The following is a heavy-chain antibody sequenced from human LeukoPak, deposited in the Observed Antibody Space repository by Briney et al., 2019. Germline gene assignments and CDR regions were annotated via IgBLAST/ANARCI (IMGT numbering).Heavy chain of an antibody. J-gene: IGHJ4*02. CDR3: ARKGCIGNCYLLDY. Sequence: ASVKVSCKASGYTFSSYGINWMRQAPGQGLEWMGWINTNNVNTNYAQKFQVRVTMTRDTSTSTAYMELRSLGSDDTAVYYCARKGCIGNCYLLDYWGQGTLVTVSS. V-gene: IGHV1-18*01. D-gene: IGHD2-15*01. CDR1: GYTFSSYG. CDR2: INTNNVNT.